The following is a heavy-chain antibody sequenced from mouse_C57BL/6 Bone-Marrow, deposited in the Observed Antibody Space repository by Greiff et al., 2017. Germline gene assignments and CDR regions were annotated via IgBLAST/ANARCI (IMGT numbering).Heavy chain of an antibody. CDR2: MHPNGGSP. D-gene: IGHD2-4*01. CDR3: ARSYDYDDYTMYY. V-gene: IGHV1-64*01. Sequence: QVQLQQPGAELVKPGASVKLSCKASGYTFTNYWMPWVKQRPGQGLEWIGMMHPNGGSPDYNEKFKSEATLSVDKSSRTAYMELSSLTSEDSAVYYCARSYDYDDYTMYYWGQGTSVTVSS. CDR1: GYTFTNYW. J-gene: IGHJ4*01.